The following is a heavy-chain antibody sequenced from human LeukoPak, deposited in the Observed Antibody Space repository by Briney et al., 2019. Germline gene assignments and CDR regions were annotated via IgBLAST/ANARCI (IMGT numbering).Heavy chain of an antibody. CDR2: IIPIFGTA. J-gene: IGHJ4*02. CDR3: ARGPNYYDSSGYYSNPYPFDY. V-gene: IGHV1-69*06. Sequence: GASVKVSCKASGGTFSSYAISWVRQAPGQGLEWMGGIIPIFGTANYAQKFQGRVTITADKSTSTAYMELSSLRSEDTAVYYCARGPNYYDSSGYYSNPYPFDYWGQGTLVTVSS. D-gene: IGHD3-22*01. CDR1: GGTFSSYA.